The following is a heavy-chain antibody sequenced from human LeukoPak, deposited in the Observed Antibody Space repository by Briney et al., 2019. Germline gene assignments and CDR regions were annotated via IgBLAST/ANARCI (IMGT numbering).Heavy chain of an antibody. CDR1: GFTFSSYA. Sequence: GGALILSCSASGFTFSSYAMSWVRQAPGKGLEWVSPIRGSGGSTYYADSAKRRLAISRENSQTKLYLQLTSLRAEDPAVYSCGEDLGQTITMIVVVTTPDYWGQGSLVTVS. J-gene: IGHJ4*02. CDR3: GEDLGQTITMIVVVTTPDY. V-gene: IGHV3-23*01. CDR2: IRGSGGST. D-gene: IGHD3-22*01.